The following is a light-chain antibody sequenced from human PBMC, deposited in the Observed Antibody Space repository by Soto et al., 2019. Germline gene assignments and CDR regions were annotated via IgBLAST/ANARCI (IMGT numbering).Light chain of an antibody. CDR3: AAWDGSLNGWV. CDR2: SND. Sequence: QSVLTQAPSASGTPGQRVTISCSGSSSNIGSNTVSWYQQVPGPAPKLLIYSNDQRPSGVPDRFSGSKSGTSASLAIGGLQSEDEADYYWAAWDGSLNGWVFGGGTKLTVL. J-gene: IGLJ2*01. V-gene: IGLV1-44*01. CDR1: SSNIGSNT.